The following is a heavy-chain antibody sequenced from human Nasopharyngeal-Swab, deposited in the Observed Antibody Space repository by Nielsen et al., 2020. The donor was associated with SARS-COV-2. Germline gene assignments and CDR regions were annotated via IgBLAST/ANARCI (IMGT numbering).Heavy chain of an antibody. CDR1: GYKILNYW. CDR3: ARLRYSSGRYWYFDL. D-gene: IGHD6-19*01. Sequence: GESLKISCKVSGYKILNYWIGWVRQMPGKGPEWIGIIHPGDSDTRYSPSFQGQVTISADKSISTAYLQWSSLKASDTAMYYCARLRYSSGRYWYFDLWGRGTLVTVSS. CDR2: IHPGDSDT. V-gene: IGHV5-51*01. J-gene: IGHJ2*01.